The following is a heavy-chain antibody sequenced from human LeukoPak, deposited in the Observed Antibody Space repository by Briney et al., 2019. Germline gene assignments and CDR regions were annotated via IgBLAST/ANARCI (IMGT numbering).Heavy chain of an antibody. CDR1: GFTFDDYA. Sequence: PGGSLRLSCAASGFTFDDYAMHWVRQAPGKGLEWVSGISWNSGSIGYADSVKGRFTISRDNAKNSLYLQMNSLRAEDTAVYYCARVQTYIAAAGIGYWGQGTLVTVSS. D-gene: IGHD6-13*01. J-gene: IGHJ4*02. V-gene: IGHV3-9*01. CDR3: ARVQTYIAAAGIGY. CDR2: ISWNSGSI.